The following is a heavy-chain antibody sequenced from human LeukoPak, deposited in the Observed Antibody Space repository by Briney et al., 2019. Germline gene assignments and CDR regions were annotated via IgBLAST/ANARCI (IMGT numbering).Heavy chain of an antibody. D-gene: IGHD3-10*01. CDR1: GFIVGNTY. CDR3: ARLVPHRGSSDY. V-gene: IGHV3-53*01. CDR2: LYSGGNT. J-gene: IGHJ4*02. Sequence: GGSLRLSCSVSGFIVGNTYMSWVRQAPGKGLQWVSVLYSGGNTYYEGSVKGRFTISRDNSKNTLFLQMNSLRAEDTAVYYCARLVPHRGSSDYWGQGTLVTVSS.